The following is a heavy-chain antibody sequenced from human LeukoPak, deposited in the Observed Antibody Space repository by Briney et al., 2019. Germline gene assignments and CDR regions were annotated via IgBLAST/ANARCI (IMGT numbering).Heavy chain of an antibody. CDR3: AKEGCSSTSCYPLGY. V-gene: IGHV3-23*01. CDR1: GFTFSSYA. CDR2: ISGSGGST. J-gene: IGHJ4*02. D-gene: IGHD2-2*01. Sequence: GGSLRLSCAASGFTFSSYAMSWVRQAPGKGLEWASAISGSGGSTYYADSVKGRFTISRDNSKNTLFLQMNSLRAEDTAVYYCAKEGCSSTSCYPLGYWGQGTLVTVSS.